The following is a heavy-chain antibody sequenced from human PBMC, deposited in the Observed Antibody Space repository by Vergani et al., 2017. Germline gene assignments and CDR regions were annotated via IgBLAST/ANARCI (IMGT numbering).Heavy chain of an antibody. J-gene: IGHJ6*02. Sequence: QVQLQESRPGLVKPSETLSLTCTVSGGSISSGGYSWSWIRQPPGKGLGWIGYIYHSGSTYYNPSLKSRSTISVDRSKNQFSLKLSSVTAADTAVYYCARGYYYDSSGFAVWGQGTTVTVSS. CDR2: IYHSGST. CDR1: GGSISSGGYS. CDR3: ARGYYYDSSGFAV. V-gene: IGHV4-30-2*01. D-gene: IGHD3-22*01.